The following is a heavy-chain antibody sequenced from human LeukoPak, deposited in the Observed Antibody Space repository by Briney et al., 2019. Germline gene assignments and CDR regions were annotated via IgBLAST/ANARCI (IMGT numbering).Heavy chain of an antibody. Sequence: PSETLSLTCTVSGGSISSYYWSWIRQPAGKGLEWIGRIHTSGSTDYNPSLESRVTMSVDTSKNQFSLKLSSVTAEDTAVYYCARDSYDSSGYLLYYFDYWGQGTLVTVSS. CDR1: GGSISSYY. CDR2: IHTSGST. V-gene: IGHV4-4*07. J-gene: IGHJ4*02. D-gene: IGHD3-22*01. CDR3: ARDSYDSSGYLLYYFDY.